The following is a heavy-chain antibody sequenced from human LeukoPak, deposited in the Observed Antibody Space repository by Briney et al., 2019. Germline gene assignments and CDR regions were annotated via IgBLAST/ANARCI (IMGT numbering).Heavy chain of an antibody. CDR2: IIPIFGTA. Sequence: SVKVSCKASGGTFSSYAISWVRQAPGQGLEWMGGIIPIFGTASYAQKFQGRVTITADESTSTAYMELSSLRSEDTAVYYCARGDILTGSWDFDIWGQGTMVTVSS. V-gene: IGHV1-69*13. CDR1: GGTFSSYA. D-gene: IGHD3-9*01. J-gene: IGHJ3*02. CDR3: ARGDILTGSWDFDI.